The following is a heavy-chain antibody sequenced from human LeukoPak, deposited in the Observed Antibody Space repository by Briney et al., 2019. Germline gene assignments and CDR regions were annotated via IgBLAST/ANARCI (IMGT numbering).Heavy chain of an antibody. V-gene: IGHV3-23*01. CDR3: AKDLVYSNYYFDY. J-gene: IGHJ4*02. Sequence: GRSLRLSCAASGFTFSSYAMSWVRQAPGKGLEWVSAISGSGGSTYYADSVKGRFTISRDNSKNTLYLQMNSLRAEDTVVYYCAKDLVYSNYYFDYWGQGTLVTVSS. CDR2: ISGSGGST. CDR1: GFTFSSYA. D-gene: IGHD6-13*01.